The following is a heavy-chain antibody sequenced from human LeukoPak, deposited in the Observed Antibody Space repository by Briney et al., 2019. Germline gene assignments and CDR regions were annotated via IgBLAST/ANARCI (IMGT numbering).Heavy chain of an antibody. Sequence: GGSLRLSCAASGFAFTSYSMNWVRQAPGKGLEWVSYIGISSSTIYYADSVKGRFTISRDNAKNSLYLQMNSLRDEDTAVYYCARDLNWGFDYRGQGALVTVSS. J-gene: IGHJ4*02. CDR3: ARDLNWGFDY. D-gene: IGHD7-27*01. V-gene: IGHV3-48*02. CDR2: IGISSSTI. CDR1: GFAFTSYS.